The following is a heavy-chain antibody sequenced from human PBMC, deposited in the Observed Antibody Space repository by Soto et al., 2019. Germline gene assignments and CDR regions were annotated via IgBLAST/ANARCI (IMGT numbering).Heavy chain of an antibody. CDR3: ARVVAATHNGY. CDR1: GGSISSGGYY. J-gene: IGHJ4*02. D-gene: IGHD2-15*01. CDR2: IYYSGST. Sequence: QVQLQESGPGLVKPSQTLSLTCTVSGGSISSGGYYWSWIRQHPGKGLEWIGYIYYSGSTYYNPSLKSRASLPVDTSKHQFSLKLSSVTAADTAVYYRARVVAATHNGYWGQGTLVTVSS. V-gene: IGHV4-31*03.